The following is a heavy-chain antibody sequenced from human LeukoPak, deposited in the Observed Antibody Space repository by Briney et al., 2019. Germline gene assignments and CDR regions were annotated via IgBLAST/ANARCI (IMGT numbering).Heavy chain of an antibody. CDR1: GASLNSGGYY. CDR2: IYYSGST. V-gene: IGHV4-61*08. CDR3: ARLVSYAAYWYFDL. Sequence: SETLSLTCTVSGASLNSGGYYWNWIRQPPGKEPEWIGYIYYSGSTNYNPSLKSRVTLSVDTSNNQLSLKLSSVTAADTAVYYCARLVSYAAYWYFDLWGRGTLVTVSP. D-gene: IGHD4/OR15-4a*01. J-gene: IGHJ2*01.